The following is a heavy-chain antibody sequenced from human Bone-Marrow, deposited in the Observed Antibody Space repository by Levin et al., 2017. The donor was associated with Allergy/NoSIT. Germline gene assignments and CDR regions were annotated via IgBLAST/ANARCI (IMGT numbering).Heavy chain of an antibody. D-gene: IGHD6-13*01. Sequence: ASVKVSCKASGYTFTNYGISWMRQAPGQGLEWMGWISAFNHNTDYAQKFQGRVTMTTDTSTSTAYMELRSLISDDTALYYCAREAAAGSGCDYWGQGTLVTVSS. CDR1: GYTFTNYG. CDR3: AREAAAGSGCDY. V-gene: IGHV1-18*01. J-gene: IGHJ4*02. CDR2: ISAFNHNT.